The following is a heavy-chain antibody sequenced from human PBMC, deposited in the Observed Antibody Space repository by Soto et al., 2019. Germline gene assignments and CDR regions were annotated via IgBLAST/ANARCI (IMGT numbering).Heavy chain of an antibody. CDR2: INTGNGLT. Sequence: QVHLVQSATEVKEPGASVKVSCKASEDTFENHALNWVRQAPGEKLEWVGRINTGNGLTKYSQKFQGRVNITRDTSKSTAHMEVSNLRFDDSAIYYSARVRVTLVGGAAFYWSPGTLITVSS. CDR1: EDTFENHA. J-gene: IGHJ4*02. D-gene: IGHD3-10*01. CDR3: ARVRVTLVGGAAFY. V-gene: IGHV1-3*04.